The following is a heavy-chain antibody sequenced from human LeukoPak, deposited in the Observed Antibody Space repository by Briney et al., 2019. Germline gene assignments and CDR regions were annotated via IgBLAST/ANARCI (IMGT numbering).Heavy chain of an antibody. V-gene: IGHV2-5*01. CDR3: AHIIDAWDYVPLDY. CDR2: IYWNGDK. Sequence: SGPTLVNPTQTLTLTCTFSGFSLTTSGVGVGWIRQPPGKALDWLAPIYWNGDKRYSPSLKSRLTITKGTSNDQVVLILANMDPVDTATYYCAHIIDAWDYVPLDYWGPGTLVTVSS. J-gene: IGHJ4*02. CDR1: GFSLTTSGVG. D-gene: IGHD3-10*02.